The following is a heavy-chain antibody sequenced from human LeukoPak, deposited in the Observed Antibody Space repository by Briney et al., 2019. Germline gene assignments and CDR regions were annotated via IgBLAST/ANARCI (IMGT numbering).Heavy chain of an antibody. J-gene: IGHJ4*02. V-gene: IGHV3-23*01. Sequence: AGGSLRLSCAASGFTFSSYAMSWVRQAPGKGLEWVSAISGSDDNTYYADSVKGRFTISRDNSKNTLYLQMNSLRAEDTAVYYCAKDSTTPTVTTFDYWGQGTLVTVSS. D-gene: IGHD4-17*01. CDR1: GFTFSSYA. CDR2: ISGSDDNT. CDR3: AKDSTTPTVTTFDY.